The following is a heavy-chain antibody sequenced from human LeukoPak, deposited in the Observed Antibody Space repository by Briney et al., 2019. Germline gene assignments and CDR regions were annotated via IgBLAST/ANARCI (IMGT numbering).Heavy chain of an antibody. CDR1: GFTFSNHW. CDR3: AREVLNAFDI. V-gene: IGHV3-74*01. D-gene: IGHD3-10*01. CDR2: INSDGSNT. Sequence: GGSLRLSCAASGFTFSNHWMHWVRQAPGKGLMWVSRINSDGSNTRYGDSVKGRFTISRDNAKNMLYLQMSSLRVEDTAIYYCAREVLNAFDIWGQGTLVTVS. J-gene: IGHJ3*02.